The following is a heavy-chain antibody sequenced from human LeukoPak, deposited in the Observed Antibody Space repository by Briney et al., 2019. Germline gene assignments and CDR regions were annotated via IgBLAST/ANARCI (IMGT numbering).Heavy chain of an antibody. D-gene: IGHD3-22*01. CDR3: ARVGNQYYYDSSGYYYYYYMDV. CDR1: GYSISSGYY. Sequence: PSETLSLTCTVSGYSISSGYYWGWIRQPPGKGLEWIGSIYHSGSTYYNPSLKSRVTISVDTSKNQFSLKLSSVTAADTAVYYCARVGNQYYYDSSGYYYYYYMDVWGKGTTVTISS. V-gene: IGHV4-38-2*02. CDR2: IYHSGST. J-gene: IGHJ6*03.